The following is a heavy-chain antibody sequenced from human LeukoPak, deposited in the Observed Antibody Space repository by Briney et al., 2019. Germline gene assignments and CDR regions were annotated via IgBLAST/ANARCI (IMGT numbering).Heavy chain of an antibody. CDR2: IYYSGST. J-gene: IGHJ4*02. CDR1: GGSISSYY. V-gene: IGHV4-59*08. Sequence: SETLSLTCTVSGGSISSYYWSWIRQPPGKGLEWIGYIYYSGSTNYNPSLKSRVTISVDTSKNQFSLKLSSVTAADTAVYYCARNSCPSGSCYDNRGYFDYWGQGTLVTVSS. D-gene: IGHD2-15*01. CDR3: ARNSCPSGSCYDNRGYFDY.